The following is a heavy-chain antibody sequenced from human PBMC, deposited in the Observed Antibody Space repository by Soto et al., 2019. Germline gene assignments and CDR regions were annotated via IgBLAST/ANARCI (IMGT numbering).Heavy chain of an antibody. CDR1: GFIFSSYA. V-gene: IGHV3-23*01. Sequence: GGSLRLSCAASGFIFSSYAMSWVRQAPGKGLEWVSAISGSGGSTYYADSVKGRFTISRDNSKNTLHLQVNSLRGEDTAVYYCAKEADISGYYPDYWGQGTQVTVSS. J-gene: IGHJ4*02. CDR2: ISGSGGST. D-gene: IGHD3-22*01. CDR3: AKEADISGYYPDY.